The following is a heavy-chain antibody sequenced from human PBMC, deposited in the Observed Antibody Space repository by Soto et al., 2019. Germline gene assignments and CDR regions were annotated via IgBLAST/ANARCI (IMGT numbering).Heavy chain of an antibody. CDR2: ISGSGGST. CDR3: ARRGPGTYFDY. D-gene: IGHD6-13*01. V-gene: IGHV3-23*01. CDR1: GFTFSSYA. Sequence: EVQLLDSGGGLVQPGGSLRLSCAASGFTFSSYAMNWVRQAPGKGLEWVSVISGSGGSTYYADSVKGRFTISRDNSKNTLYLQMNSLRAEGTAVYYCARRGPGTYFDYWGQGTLVTVSS. J-gene: IGHJ4*02.